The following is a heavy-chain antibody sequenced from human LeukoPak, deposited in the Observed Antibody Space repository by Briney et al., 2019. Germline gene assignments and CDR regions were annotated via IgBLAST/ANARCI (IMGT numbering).Heavy chain of an antibody. Sequence: PSETLSLTCSVSGVSIDSYHWSWIRQPPGKGLEWIGYFYYTGSTNYSPSFEGRVTISEDTSKNQISLRLTSVTAADTAVYYCAGRTAATTRPSDYWGQGTLVTVSS. J-gene: IGHJ4*02. V-gene: IGHV4-59*01. CDR2: FYYTGST. CDR3: AGRTAATTRPSDY. D-gene: IGHD2-21*02. CDR1: GVSIDSYH.